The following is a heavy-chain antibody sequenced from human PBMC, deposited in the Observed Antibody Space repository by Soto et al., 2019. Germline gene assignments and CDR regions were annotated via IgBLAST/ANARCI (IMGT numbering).Heavy chain of an antibody. V-gene: IGHV4-34*01. D-gene: IGHD4-4*01. CDR3: ERLTPENL. Sequence: QVQLQQWGAGLLKPSETLSLTCAVYGGSFSGYYWSWIRQPPGKGLEWIGEINHSGSTNYNPSLKSRVTISVDTSKNQFSLKLSSVTAADTAVYYCERLTPENLWGQGTLVTVSS. CDR2: INHSGST. CDR1: GGSFSGYY. J-gene: IGHJ4*02.